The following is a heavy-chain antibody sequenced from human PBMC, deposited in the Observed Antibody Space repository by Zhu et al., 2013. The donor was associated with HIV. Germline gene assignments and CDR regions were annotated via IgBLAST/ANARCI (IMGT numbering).Heavy chain of an antibody. CDR1: GGTFSSYA. V-gene: IGHV1-69*01. CDR3: ARNLYSYGYPDHNWFDP. D-gene: IGHD5-18*01. CDR2: IIPIFGTA. J-gene: IGHJ5*02. Sequence: QVQLVQSGAEVKKPGSSVKVSCKASGGTFSSYAISWVRQAPGQGLEWMGGIIPIFGTANYAQKFQGRVTITADESTSTAYMELSSLRSEDTAVYYCARNLYSYGYPDHNWFDPWGQGTLVTVSS.